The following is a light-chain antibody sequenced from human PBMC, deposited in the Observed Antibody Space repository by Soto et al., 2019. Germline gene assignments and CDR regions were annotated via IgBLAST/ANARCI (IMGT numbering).Light chain of an antibody. CDR2: AAS. CDR1: QSISSW. V-gene: IGKV1-39*01. Sequence: DIQMTQSRSTLSASVGDRVTIACWGSQSISSWLAWYQQKPGKAPKLLINAASSLQSGVPSRFSGSGSGTDFTLTISTLQPEDFATYDGQQSYSPPPIPFGQGTRLEI. CDR3: QQSYSPPPIP. J-gene: IGKJ5*01.